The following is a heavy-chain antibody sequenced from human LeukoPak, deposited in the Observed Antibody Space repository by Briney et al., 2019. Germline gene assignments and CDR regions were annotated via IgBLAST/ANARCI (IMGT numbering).Heavy chain of an antibody. D-gene: IGHD6-19*01. CDR3: ARVLFRAVASFAY. Sequence: ASVKVSCKASGYTFTSYDINWVRQVTGQGLEWMGWTNPNSGNTGYAQKFQGRVTMTRNTSISTAYMELSSLRSEDTAVYYCARVLFRAVASFAYWGQGTLVTVSS. CDR1: GYTFTSYD. CDR2: TNPNSGNT. J-gene: IGHJ4*02. V-gene: IGHV1-8*01.